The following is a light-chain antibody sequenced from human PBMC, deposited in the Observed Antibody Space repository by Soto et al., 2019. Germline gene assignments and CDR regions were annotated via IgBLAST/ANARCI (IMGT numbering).Light chain of an antibody. Sequence: QSALTQPASVSGSPGQSITISCSGTSSDVGSYSHVAWYQQFPGKTPQLIIYEVTYRPAGVSHRFSASKSGNTASLTISGLQAGDEADYYCISYTGSSTSYVFGTGTKLTVL. CDR3: ISYTGSSTSYV. CDR1: SSDVGSYSH. V-gene: IGLV2-14*01. CDR2: EVT. J-gene: IGLJ1*01.